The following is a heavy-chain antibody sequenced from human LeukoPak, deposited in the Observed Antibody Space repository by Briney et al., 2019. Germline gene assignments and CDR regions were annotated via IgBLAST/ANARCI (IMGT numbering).Heavy chain of an antibody. CDR2: IYYSGST. D-gene: IGHD6-19*01. J-gene: IGHJ4*02. CDR1: GGSISSSSYY. V-gene: IGHV4-39*07. Sequence: SETLSLTCTVSGGSISSSSYYWGWIRQPPGKGLEWIGSIYYSGSTYYNPSLKSRVTISVDTSKNQFSLKLSSVTAADTAVYYCASARGWYPYWGQGTLVTVSS. CDR3: ASARGWYPY.